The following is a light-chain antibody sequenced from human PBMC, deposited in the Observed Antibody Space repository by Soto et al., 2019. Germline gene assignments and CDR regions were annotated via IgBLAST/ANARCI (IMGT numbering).Light chain of an antibody. CDR2: GAS. J-gene: IGKJ1*01. CDR1: QSVSSNY. Sequence: EIVLTQSPVTPSLSPGERATRSCRASQSVSSNYLAWYQQKSGQAPRLLIYGASSRATGIPDRFSGSGSGTDFTLTISRLEPEDFAVYYCQQYSSSPRTFGQGTKLEIK. V-gene: IGKV3-20*01. CDR3: QQYSSSPRT.